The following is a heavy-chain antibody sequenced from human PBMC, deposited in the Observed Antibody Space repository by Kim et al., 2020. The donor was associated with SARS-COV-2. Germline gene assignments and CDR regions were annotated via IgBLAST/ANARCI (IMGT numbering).Heavy chain of an antibody. CDR2: ISSNGLKT. D-gene: IGHD2-8*01. CDR3: AREARNGGAYDYLDY. J-gene: IGHJ4*02. Sequence: GGSLRLSCAVSGFTLNNYAMHWVRQVPGKGPEFVSAISSNGLKTYYVDSVKGRFSISRDESKNTLYLQMGSLRPEDKAVYFCAREARNGGAYDYLDYWGRGTLVSVSS. V-gene: IGHV3-64*02. CDR1: GFTLNNYA.